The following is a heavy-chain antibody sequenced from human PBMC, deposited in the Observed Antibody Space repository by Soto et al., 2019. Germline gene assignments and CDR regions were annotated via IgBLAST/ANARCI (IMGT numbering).Heavy chain of an antibody. D-gene: IGHD2-15*01. J-gene: IGHJ4*02. CDR2: IYYDGST. V-gene: IGHV4-39*01. CDR1: GGSINSNNYY. CDR3: AKVVVAATRHTDFDS. Sequence: SETLSLTCSVSGGSINSNNYYWAWIRQPPRKGLAWIASIYYDGSTYYNPSLKSRVTISVDASKNRFYLQLRSVTAADTAVYYCAKVVVAATRHTDFDSWGQGTLVTVSS.